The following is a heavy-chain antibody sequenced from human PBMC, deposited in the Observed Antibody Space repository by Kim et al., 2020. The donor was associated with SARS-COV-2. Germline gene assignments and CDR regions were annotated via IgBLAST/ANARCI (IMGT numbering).Heavy chain of an antibody. CDR1: GYTFTSYG. D-gene: IGHD3-9*01. J-gene: IGHJ4*02. CDR2: ISAYNGNT. V-gene: IGHV1-18*01. Sequence: ASVKVSCKASGYTFTSYGISWVRQAPGQGLEWMGWISAYNGNTNYAQKLQGRVIMTTDTSTSTAYMELRSLRSDDTAVYYCARDVLGWLTSPDRSRYDYWGQGTLVTVSS. CDR3: ARDVLGWLTSPDRSRYDY.